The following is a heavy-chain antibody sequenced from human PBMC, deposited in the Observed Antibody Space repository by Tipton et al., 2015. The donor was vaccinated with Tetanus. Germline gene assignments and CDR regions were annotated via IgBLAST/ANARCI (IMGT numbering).Heavy chain of an antibody. CDR3: ARHLYGYWFDP. CDR2: IYFQGST. CDR1: GGSIRSGTFY. J-gene: IGHJ5*02. Sequence: GLVKPSETLSLTCSVSGGSIRSGTFYWNWIRQAPGKGLEWLASIYFQGSTYYSPSLKSRLIIDVDTPHNLFSLGLTSVTAADTAVYYCARHLYGYWFDPWGQGALVTVSS. D-gene: IGHD2/OR15-2a*01. V-gene: IGHV4-39*02.